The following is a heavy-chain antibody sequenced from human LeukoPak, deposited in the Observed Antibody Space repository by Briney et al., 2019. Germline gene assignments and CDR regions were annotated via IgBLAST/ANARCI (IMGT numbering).Heavy chain of an antibody. D-gene: IGHD1-26*01. CDR1: GFTFDDYA. CDR3: AKGSRWDPYYFDY. J-gene: IGHJ4*02. CDR2: ISWNSGSL. V-gene: IGHV3-9*01. Sequence: GGSLRLSCAASGFTFDDYAMHWVRQAPGKGLEWVSGISWNSGSLGYADSVKGRFTISRDNAKNSLYLQMNSLRAEDTALYYCAKGSRWDPYYFDYWGQGTLVTVSS.